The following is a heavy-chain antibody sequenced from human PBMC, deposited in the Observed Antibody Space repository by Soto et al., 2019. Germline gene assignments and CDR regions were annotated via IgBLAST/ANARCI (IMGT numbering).Heavy chain of an antibody. V-gene: IGHV3-49*04. Sequence: GSLRISCTSSVFTFGDYAMSWVRQAPGKGLELVGFIRSKAYGGTTEYAASVKGRFTISRDDSKSIAYLQMNSLKTEDTAVYYCTRDVTGYSSGWAFDYWGQGTMVTVSS. D-gene: IGHD6-19*01. J-gene: IGHJ4*02. CDR3: TRDVTGYSSGWAFDY. CDR2: IRSKAYGGTT. CDR1: VFTFGDYA.